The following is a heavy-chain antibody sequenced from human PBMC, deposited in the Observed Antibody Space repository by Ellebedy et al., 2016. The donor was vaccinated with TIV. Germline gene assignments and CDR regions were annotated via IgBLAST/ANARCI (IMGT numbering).Heavy chain of an antibody. Sequence: GGSLRLXXAVSGFTFSSYAMHWVRQAPGKGLEWVAVISYDGSNKYYADSVKGRFTISRDNSKNTLYLQMNSLRAEDTAVYYCARGLGLQLWSFDYWGQGTLVTVSS. CDR3: ARGLGLQLWSFDY. CDR2: ISYDGSNK. J-gene: IGHJ4*02. V-gene: IGHV3-30-3*01. D-gene: IGHD5-18*01. CDR1: GFTFSSYA.